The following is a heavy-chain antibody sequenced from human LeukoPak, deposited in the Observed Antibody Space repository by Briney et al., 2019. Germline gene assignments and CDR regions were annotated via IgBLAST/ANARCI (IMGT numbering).Heavy chain of an antibody. Sequence: ASVKVSCKASGGTFSSYAISWVRQAPGQGLEWMGGINPNSGGTNYAQKFQGRVTMTRDTSISTAYMELSRLRSDDTAVYYCARRPRSAAAGYFDYWGQGTLVTVSS. D-gene: IGHD6-13*01. CDR3: ARRPRSAAAGYFDY. CDR1: GGTFSSYA. V-gene: IGHV1-2*02. J-gene: IGHJ4*02. CDR2: INPNSGGT.